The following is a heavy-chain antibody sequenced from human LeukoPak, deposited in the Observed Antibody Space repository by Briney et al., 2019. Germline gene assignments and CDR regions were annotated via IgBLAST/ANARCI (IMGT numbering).Heavy chain of an antibody. J-gene: IGHJ4*02. CDR1: GGSINNYY. CDR3: ARIVPYNYGYVDY. CDR2: IYYSGST. V-gene: IGHV4-59*01. Sequence: PSETLSLTCTVSGGSINNYYWSWIRQPPGQGLEWIGYIYYSGSTNRNPSLKSRVSISVDMSKNQFSLKLRSVTAADTAVYYCARIVPYNYGYVDYWGQGTLVTVSS. D-gene: IGHD5-18*01.